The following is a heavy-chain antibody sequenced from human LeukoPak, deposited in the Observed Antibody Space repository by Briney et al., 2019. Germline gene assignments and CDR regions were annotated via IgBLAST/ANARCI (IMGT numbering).Heavy chain of an antibody. Sequence: ASVKVSCKASGGTFSSYAISWVRQAPGQGLEWMGGIIPIFGTANYAQKFQGRVTITADESTSTAYMELSSLRSEGTAVYYCARGRFLEWLSESYYFDYWGQGTLVTVSS. D-gene: IGHD3-3*01. J-gene: IGHJ4*02. CDR2: IIPIFGTA. CDR1: GGTFSSYA. V-gene: IGHV1-69*13. CDR3: ARGRFLEWLSESYYFDY.